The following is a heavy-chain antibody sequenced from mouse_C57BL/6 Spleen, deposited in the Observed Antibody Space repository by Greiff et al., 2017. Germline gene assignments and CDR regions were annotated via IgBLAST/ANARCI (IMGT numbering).Heavy chain of an antibody. V-gene: IGHV6-3*01. Sequence: EVQVVESGGGLVQPGGSMKLSCVASGFTFSNYWMNWVRQSPEKGLEWVAQIRLKSDNYATHYAESVKGRFTISRDDSKSSVYLQMNNLRAEDTGIYYCTDLYYGNYEAYWGQGTLVTVSA. D-gene: IGHD2-1*01. CDR3: TDLYYGNYEAY. CDR2: IRLKSDNYAT. CDR1: GFTFSNYW. J-gene: IGHJ3*01.